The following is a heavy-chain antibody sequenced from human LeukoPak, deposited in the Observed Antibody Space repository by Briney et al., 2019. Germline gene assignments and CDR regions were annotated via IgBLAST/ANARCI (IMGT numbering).Heavy chain of an antibody. Sequence: SETLSLTCNVSGYYIGSGLFWAWIRQSPVKGLEWIGTRYHSGRGYYNPSLNGRVTISMDTSSNQFSLRVNSVTAADTAFYYCAPEPSGTFIYWGQGTLVTVSS. D-gene: IGHD1-26*01. CDR2: RYHSGRG. CDR3: APEPSGTFIY. V-gene: IGHV4-38-2*02. CDR1: GYYIGSGLF. J-gene: IGHJ4*02.